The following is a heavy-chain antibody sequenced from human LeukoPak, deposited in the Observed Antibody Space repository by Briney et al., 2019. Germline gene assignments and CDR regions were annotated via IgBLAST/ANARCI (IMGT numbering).Heavy chain of an antibody. J-gene: IGHJ4*02. V-gene: IGHV4-34*01. D-gene: IGHD3-10*01. CDR3: ARQPGVNYYGSGSYYKGTLDY. CDR2: INHSGST. CDR1: GGSFSGYY. Sequence: SETLSLTCAVYGGSFSGYYWSWIRQPPGKGLEWIGEINHSGSTNYNPSLKSRVTISVDTSKNQFSLKLSSVTAADTAVYYCARQPGVNYYGSGSYYKGTLDYWGQGTLVTVSS.